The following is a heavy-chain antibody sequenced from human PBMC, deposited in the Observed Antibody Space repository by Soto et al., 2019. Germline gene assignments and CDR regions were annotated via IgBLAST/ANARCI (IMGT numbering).Heavy chain of an antibody. V-gene: IGHV1-69*13. CDR1: GGTFSSYA. CDR3: ARAQDIVVVPAASPLSGWYGPFDY. CDR2: IIPIFGTA. Sequence: AASVKVSCKASGGTFSSYAISWVRQAPGQGLEWMGGIIPIFGTANYAQKFQGRVTITADESTSTAYMELSSLRSEDTAVYYCARAQDIVVVPAASPLSGWYGPFDYWGQGTLVTVSS. J-gene: IGHJ4*02. D-gene: IGHD2-2*01.